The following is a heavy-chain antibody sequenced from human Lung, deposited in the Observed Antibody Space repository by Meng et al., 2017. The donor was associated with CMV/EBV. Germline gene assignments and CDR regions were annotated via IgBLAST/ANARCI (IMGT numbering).Heavy chain of an antibody. D-gene: IGHD6-13*01. V-gene: IGHV3-48*03. Sequence: CAASGFTFSSYEMNWVRQAPGEGLEWVSYISSSGSIIYYADSVKCRFTVSRDNAENSLSLQMHSLRAEDTAVYYCARDIAVAAAAYWGQGTLVTVSS. CDR1: GFTFSSYE. CDR2: ISSSGSII. CDR3: ARDIAVAAAAY. J-gene: IGHJ4*02.